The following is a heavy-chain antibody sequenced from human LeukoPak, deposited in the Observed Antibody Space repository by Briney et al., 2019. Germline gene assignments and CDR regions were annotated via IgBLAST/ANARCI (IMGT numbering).Heavy chain of an antibody. V-gene: IGHV4-59*01. Sequence: SETLSLTCTVSGGSISSYYWSWIRQPPGKGLEWIGYIYYSGSTNYNPSLKSRVTISVDTSKNQFSLKLSSVTAADTAVYYCARGPPRGFWSGNDYWGQGTLVTASS. J-gene: IGHJ4*02. CDR1: GGSISSYY. D-gene: IGHD3-3*01. CDR3: ARGPPRGFWSGNDY. CDR2: IYYSGST.